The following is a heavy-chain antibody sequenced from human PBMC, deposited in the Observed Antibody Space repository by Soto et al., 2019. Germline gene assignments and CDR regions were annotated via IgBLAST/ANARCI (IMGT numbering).Heavy chain of an antibody. CDR3: ARELKPEITVVGSSRNYYFGVDV. D-gene: IGHD6-19*01. J-gene: IGHJ6*02. V-gene: IGHV4-61*01. CDR1: GGPVTSDRYY. Sequence: SETLSLTCNVSGGPVTSDRYYWTWIRQPPGKGLEWIGYVYYSGITNRNPSLKSRVSMSIDTSKKQFSLKLSSVTAADTAVYYCARELKPEITVVGSSRNYYFGVDVWGQGITVTVSS. CDR2: VYYSGIT.